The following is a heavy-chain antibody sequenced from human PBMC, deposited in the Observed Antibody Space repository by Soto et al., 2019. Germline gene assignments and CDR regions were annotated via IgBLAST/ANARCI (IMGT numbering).Heavy chain of an antibody. V-gene: IGHV6-1*01. CDR1: GDSVSSNSAA. CDR3: AREGDVRVVGATTFDY. J-gene: IGHJ4*02. D-gene: IGHD1-26*01. Sequence: KQSQTLSLTCAISGDSVSSNSAAWNWIRQSPSRGLEWLGRTYYRSKWYNDYAVSVKSRITINPDTSKNQFSLQLNSVTPEDTAVYYCAREGDVRVVGATTFDYWGQGTLVTVSS. CDR2: TYYRSKWYN.